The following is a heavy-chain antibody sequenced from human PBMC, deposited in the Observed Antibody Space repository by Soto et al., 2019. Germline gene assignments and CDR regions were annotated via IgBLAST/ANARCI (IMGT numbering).Heavy chain of an antibody. D-gene: IGHD6-13*01. CDR3: ARGRWLSKYSTSWSFFDY. CDR1: GGSFSCYY. Sequence: SETLSLTCDVYGGSFSCYYWGWIRQPPGKGLEWIGEINHSGTINYNPSLKSRATISLHTSKNQVSLNLTSVTAADTAVYYCARGRWLSKYSTSWSFFDYWGQGTLVTVSS. CDR2: INHSGTI. J-gene: IGHJ4*02. V-gene: IGHV4-34*01.